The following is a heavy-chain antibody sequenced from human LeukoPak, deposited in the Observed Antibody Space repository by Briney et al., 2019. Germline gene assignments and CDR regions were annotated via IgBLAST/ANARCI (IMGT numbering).Heavy chain of an antibody. V-gene: IGHV4-59*01. CDR2: INYSGST. D-gene: IGHD2-2*01. Sequence: SETLSLTCTVSGGSISSYYWSWIRQPPGKGLEWIGYINYSGSTTYNPSLKSRVTISVDTSKNQFSLKLSSVTAADTAVYYCARVGGVVVPAAIPPYYYGMDVWGQGTTVTVSS. CDR1: GGSISSYY. CDR3: ARVGGVVVPAAIPPYYYGMDV. J-gene: IGHJ6*02.